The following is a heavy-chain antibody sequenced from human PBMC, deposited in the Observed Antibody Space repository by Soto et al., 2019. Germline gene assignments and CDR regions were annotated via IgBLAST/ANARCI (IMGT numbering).Heavy chain of an antibody. D-gene: IGHD1-1*01. J-gene: IGHJ5*02. Sequence: QVQLVQSGTEVKKPGASVKVSCKASGYTFTSYGIHWVRQAPGQRLEWMGWINAANGDTKYSPKFQGRVTITRDTSASTAYMELSSLRSEDTAVYYCVRRHMSETGIDWFDPWGQGTLVTVSS. CDR1: GYTFTSYG. CDR2: INAANGDT. CDR3: VRRHMSETGIDWFDP. V-gene: IGHV1-3*01.